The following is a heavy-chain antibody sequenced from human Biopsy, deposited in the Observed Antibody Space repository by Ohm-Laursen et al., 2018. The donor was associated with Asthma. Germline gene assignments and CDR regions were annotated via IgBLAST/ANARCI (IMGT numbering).Heavy chain of an antibody. CDR3: ARKAGSCISRTCYSLDF. V-gene: IGHV1-69*13. CDR1: GGTFNTYV. D-gene: IGHD2-2*01. J-gene: IGHJ4*02. CDR2: INSLFGST. Sequence: ASVKVSCKSLGGTFNTYVIGRVRQAPGQGLEWMGGINSLFGSTTYPQKFQDRVTITADDSTSTVYMELSSLRSEDTAVYYCARKAGSCISRTCYSLDFWGQGTLVTVSS.